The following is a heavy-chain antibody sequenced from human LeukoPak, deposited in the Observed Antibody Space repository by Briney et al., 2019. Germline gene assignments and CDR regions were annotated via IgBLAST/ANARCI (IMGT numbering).Heavy chain of an antibody. CDR2: IKQDGSEK. Sequence: GGSLRLSSAASGFTFSSYWMSWVRQAPGKGLEWVANIKQDGSEKYYVDSVKGRFTISRDNAKNSLYLQMNSLRAEDTAVYYCASTSYSSSSRVNYWGQGTLVTVSS. D-gene: IGHD6-6*01. V-gene: IGHV3-7*01. J-gene: IGHJ4*02. CDR1: GFTFSSYW. CDR3: ASTSYSSSSRVNY.